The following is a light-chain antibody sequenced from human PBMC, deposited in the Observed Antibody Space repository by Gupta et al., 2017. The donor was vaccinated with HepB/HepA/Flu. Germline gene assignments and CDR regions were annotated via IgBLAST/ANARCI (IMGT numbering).Light chain of an antibody. CDR3: QQDNAWPLT. CDR1: QSVTSK. Sequence: EIVMTQSPATLSVSPGERATLSCRASQSVTSKLAWYQQKPGQAPRLLIYGASARATGIPARFSGSGSGTEFTLTISSLQSEDFAVYHCQQDNAWPLTFGQGTRLEIK. V-gene: IGKV3-15*01. J-gene: IGKJ5*01. CDR2: GAS.